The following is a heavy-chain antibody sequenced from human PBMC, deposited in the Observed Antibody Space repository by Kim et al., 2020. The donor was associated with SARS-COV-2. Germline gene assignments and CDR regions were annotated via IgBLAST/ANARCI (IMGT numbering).Heavy chain of an antibody. CDR3: AKDLERIQLWLKGGLFDY. J-gene: IGHJ4*02. Sequence: KGRFTISRDNSKNTRYLQMTSLRAEDTAVYYCAKDLERIQLWLKGGLFDYWGQGTLVTVSS. V-gene: IGHV3-23*01. D-gene: IGHD5-18*01.